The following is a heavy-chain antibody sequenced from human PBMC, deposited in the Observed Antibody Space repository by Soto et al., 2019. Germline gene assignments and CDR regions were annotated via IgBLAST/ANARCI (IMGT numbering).Heavy chain of an antibody. CDR2: IYWNDDK. CDR3: AHRQASGSSSSDWFDP. Sequence: SGPTLVKPTQTLTLTCTFSGFSLSTSGVGVGWIRQPPGKALEWLALIYWNDDKRYSPSLKSRLTITKDTSKNQVVLTMTNMDPVDTATYYCAHRQASGSSSSDWFDPWGQGTLVTVSS. D-gene: IGHD6-6*01. J-gene: IGHJ5*02. V-gene: IGHV2-5*01. CDR1: GFSLSTSGVG.